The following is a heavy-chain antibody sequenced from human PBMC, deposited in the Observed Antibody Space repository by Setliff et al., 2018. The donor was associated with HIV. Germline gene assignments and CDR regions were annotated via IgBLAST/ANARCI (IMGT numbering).Heavy chain of an antibody. Sequence: PSETLSLTCTVSGGSISSSSYYWGWIRQPPGKGLEWIGSIYYSGSTYYNPSLKSRVTISVDTSKNQFSLKLSSVTAADTAVYYCARASTRIGHDSSGYPFDYWGQGTLVTVSS. V-gene: IGHV4-39*07. CDR3: ARASTRIGHDSSGYPFDY. CDR2: IYYSGST. CDR1: GGSISSSSYY. J-gene: IGHJ4*02. D-gene: IGHD3-22*01.